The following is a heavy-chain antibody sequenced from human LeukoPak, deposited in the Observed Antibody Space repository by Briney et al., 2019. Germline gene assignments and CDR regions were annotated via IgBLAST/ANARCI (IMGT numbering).Heavy chain of an antibody. Sequence: PSETLSLTCAVSGGSISSSSYYWGWIRQPPGKGLEWIGSIYYSGSTYYNPSLKSRVTISVDTSKNQFSLKLSSVTAADTAVYYCARAPPELPYFDYWGQGTLVTVSS. V-gene: IGHV4-39*07. CDR2: IYYSGST. J-gene: IGHJ4*02. CDR3: ARAPPELPYFDY. CDR1: GGSISSSSYY. D-gene: IGHD1-26*01.